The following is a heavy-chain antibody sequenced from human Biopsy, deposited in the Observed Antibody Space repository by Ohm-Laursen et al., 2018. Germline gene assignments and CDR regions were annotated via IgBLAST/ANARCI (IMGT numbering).Heavy chain of an antibody. Sequence: ASVKVSCKVSGYTFSDVPIHWVRQVPGKGLEWMGGFDPEDDAKIYPQKFQGRVIMTEDTFTVTAYMELSSLRYDDTAVYYCATVKQPTYYFETRVLYSTWGQGTMVTVSS. J-gene: IGHJ3*01. D-gene: IGHD4/OR15-4a*01. CDR1: GYTFSDVP. CDR3: ATVKQPTYYFETRVLYST. CDR2: FDPEDDAK. V-gene: IGHV1-24*01.